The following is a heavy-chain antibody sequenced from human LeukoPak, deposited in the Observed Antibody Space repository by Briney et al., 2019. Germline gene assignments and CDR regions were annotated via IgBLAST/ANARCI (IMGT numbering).Heavy chain of an antibody. CDR3: ARSLGDSRAY. D-gene: IGHD4-17*01. V-gene: IGHV4-34*01. J-gene: IGHJ4*02. Sequence: SETLSLTCAVYGGSFSGYYWSWIRQPPGKGLEWIGEINHSGSTNYNPSLKSRVTISVDTSKNQFSLKLSSVTAADTAVYYCARSLGDSRAYWGQGTLVTVSS. CDR1: GGSFSGYY. CDR2: INHSGST.